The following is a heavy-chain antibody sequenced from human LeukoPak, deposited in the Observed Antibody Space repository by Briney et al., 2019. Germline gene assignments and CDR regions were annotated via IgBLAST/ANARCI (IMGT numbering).Heavy chain of an antibody. CDR3: ATSNCGGDGYSPMFDY. J-gene: IGHJ4*02. CDR2: IYPGDSDT. D-gene: IGHD2-21*02. CDR1: GYIFTNYW. Sequence: GASLQISCKGSGYIFTNYWIGWVRQMPGKGLEWMGIIYPGDSDTRYSPSFQGQVTISADKSISTAYLQWSSLKASDAAMYYCATSNCGGDGYSPMFDYWGQGTLVTVSS. V-gene: IGHV5-51*01.